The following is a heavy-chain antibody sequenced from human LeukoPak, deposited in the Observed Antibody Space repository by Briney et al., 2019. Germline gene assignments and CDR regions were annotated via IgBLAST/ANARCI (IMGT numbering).Heavy chain of an antibody. V-gene: IGHV4-34*01. CDR3: ARDSPMDV. CDR2: INHSGST. CDR1: GGSFSGYY. J-gene: IGHJ6*02. Sequence: PSETLSLTCAVYGGSFSGYYWSWIRQPPGKGLEWIGEINHSGSTNYNPSLKSRVTISVDTSKNQFSLKLSSVTAADTAVYYCARDSPMDVWGQGTTVTVSS.